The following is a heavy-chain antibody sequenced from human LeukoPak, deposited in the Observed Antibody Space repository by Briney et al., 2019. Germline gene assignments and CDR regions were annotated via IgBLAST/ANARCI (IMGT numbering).Heavy chain of an antibody. J-gene: IGHJ4*02. D-gene: IGHD1-26*01. CDR1: GFTFSHSA. CDR2: ISGGDIST. V-gene: IGHV3-23*01. CDR3: ARDRMGAILYFDS. Sequence: PGGSLRLSCAASGFTFSHSAMSWVRQAPGKGLEWVSNISGGDISTYYADSVKGRFTISRDNSRNTLHLQVNSLRAEDTAVYYCARDRMGAILYFDSWGQGTLVTVSS.